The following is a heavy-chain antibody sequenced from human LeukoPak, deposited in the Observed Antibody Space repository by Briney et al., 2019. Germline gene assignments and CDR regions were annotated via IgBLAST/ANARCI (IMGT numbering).Heavy chain of an antibody. Sequence: SETLSLTCTVSGGSISTYYWSWIRQPAGKGLEWIGRIYTSGSTNYNPSLKSRVTISVDTSKNQFSLKLSSVTAADTAVYYCARSGRWPSFDYWGQGTLVTVSS. CDR2: IYTSGST. J-gene: IGHJ4*02. D-gene: IGHD5-24*01. CDR3: ARSGRWPSFDY. V-gene: IGHV4-4*07. CDR1: GGSISTYY.